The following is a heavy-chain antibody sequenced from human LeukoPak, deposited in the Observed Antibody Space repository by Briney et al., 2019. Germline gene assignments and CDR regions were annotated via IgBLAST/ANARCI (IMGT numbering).Heavy chain of an antibody. D-gene: IGHD3-10*01. CDR2: IYYSGST. J-gene: IGHJ5*02. V-gene: IGHV4-39*01. CDR1: GGSFSGYY. Sequence: SETLSLTCAVYGGSFSGYYWGWIRQPPGKGLEWIGTIYYSGSTYYNVSLKSRVTISVDTSKKQFSLKLSSVTAADTAVYYCARQSCYYGSGSYYLNWFDPWGQGTLVTVSS. CDR3: ARQSCYYGSGSYYLNWFDP.